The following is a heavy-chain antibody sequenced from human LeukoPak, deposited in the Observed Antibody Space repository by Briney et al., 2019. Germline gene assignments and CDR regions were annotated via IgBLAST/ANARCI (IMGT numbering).Heavy chain of an antibody. CDR1: GYTFTTYY. CDR3: ARDQVGASLDY. V-gene: IGHV1-46*01. Sequence: ASVKVSCKASGYTFTTYYIHWVRQAPGQRLEWMGIISPSGGGTTYAQKFQGRVTMTRDMSTSTVYMEVSSLKSEDTAVYYCARDQVGASLDYWGQGTLVTVSS. CDR2: ISPSGGGT. D-gene: IGHD1-26*01. J-gene: IGHJ4*02.